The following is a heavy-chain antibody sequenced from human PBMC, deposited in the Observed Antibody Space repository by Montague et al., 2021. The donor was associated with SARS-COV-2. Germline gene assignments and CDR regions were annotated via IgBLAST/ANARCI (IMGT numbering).Heavy chain of an antibody. J-gene: IGHJ4*02. CDR1: GDSIRSSSYY. D-gene: IGHD3-3*01. CDR2: IYYDGST. Sequence: SETLSLTCTVAGDSIRSSSYYWGWIRQPPGRGLEWIGSIYYDGSTYYNPYFKSRVTISVDTYTTQFSLKLSSATAADTDVYSCARRLHPAFGGGAIDYWGQGTLVTVSS. CDR3: ARRLHPAFGGGAIDY. V-gene: IGHV4-39*01.